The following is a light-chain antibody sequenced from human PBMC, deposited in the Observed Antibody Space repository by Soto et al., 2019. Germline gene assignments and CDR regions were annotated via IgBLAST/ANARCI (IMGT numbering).Light chain of an antibody. J-gene: IGKJ1*01. Sequence: DIQMTQSPSTLSASVGDRVTITCRASHSISNWLAWYQQKPGKAPKLLIYRASNLEGGVPSRFIRSGSGTEFTLTISSLQPDDFATYYCQQYDNYSRTFGQGTKVDI. CDR3: QQYDNYSRT. V-gene: IGKV1-5*03. CDR2: RAS. CDR1: HSISNW.